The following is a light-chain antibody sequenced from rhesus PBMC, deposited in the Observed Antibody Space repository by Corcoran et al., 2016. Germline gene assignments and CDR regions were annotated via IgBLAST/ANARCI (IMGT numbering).Light chain of an antibody. V-gene: IGKV1-25*01. CDR2: KAS. Sequence: DIQMTQSPSSLSASVGDRVTITCRASQGISSYLAWYQQKPGKAPKLLIYKASTLQRGVPSRFSGRGSGTDFTLTIRRLQPEDFATYYCQQRNSYPFTFGPGTKLDIK. CDR3: QQRNSYPFT. CDR1: QGISSY. J-gene: IGKJ3*01.